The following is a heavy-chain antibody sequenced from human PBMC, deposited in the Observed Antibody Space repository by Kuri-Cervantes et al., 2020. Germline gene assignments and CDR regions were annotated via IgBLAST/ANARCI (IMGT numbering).Heavy chain of an antibody. CDR3: ARGVSFEAAEP. V-gene: IGHV1-2*04. J-gene: IGHJ5*02. Sequence: ASVKVSCKASGYTFTGYYMHWVRQAPGQGLEWMGRIHPNSGGTNYAQKFQGWGTMTRNTSISTAYMELSSRRSEETAVYYCARGVSFEAAEPWGQGTLVTVSS. D-gene: IGHD6-13*01. CDR1: GYTFTGYY. CDR2: IHPNSGGT.